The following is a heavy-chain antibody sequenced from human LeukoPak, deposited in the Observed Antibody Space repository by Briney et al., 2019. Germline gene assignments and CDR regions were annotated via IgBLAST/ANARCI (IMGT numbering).Heavy chain of an antibody. V-gene: IGHV3-30*18. J-gene: IGHJ4*02. Sequence: GRSLRLSCAASGFTFSSYGMHWVRQAPGKGLEWVAVLSYDGSNKYYADSVKGRFTISRDNSKNTLYLQMNSLRAEDTAVYYCAKTRAASNLLLRYFGWLKDAVGVDYWGQGTLVTVSS. CDR1: GFTFSSYG. CDR3: AKTRAASNLLLRYFGWLKDAVGVDY. CDR2: LSYDGSNK. D-gene: IGHD3-9*01.